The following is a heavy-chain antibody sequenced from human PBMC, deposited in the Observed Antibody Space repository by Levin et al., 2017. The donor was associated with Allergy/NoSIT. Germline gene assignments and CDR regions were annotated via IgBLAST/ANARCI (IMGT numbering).Heavy chain of an antibody. J-gene: IGHJ4*02. D-gene: IGHD6-19*01. V-gene: IGHV3-30*18. CDR1: GFTFSTYA. Sequence: GESLKISCVASGFTFSTYAMHWVRQAPGKGLEWVAVVSSDGSDKYHADSVKGRFTISRDNSKKTLNLQMNSLRAEDTAVYYCAKDRRHSSGWSNFDFWGQGTLVTVSS. CDR3: AKDRRHSSGWSNFDF. CDR2: VSSDGSDK.